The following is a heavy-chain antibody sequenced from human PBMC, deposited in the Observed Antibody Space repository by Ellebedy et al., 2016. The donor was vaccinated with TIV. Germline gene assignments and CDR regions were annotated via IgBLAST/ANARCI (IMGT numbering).Heavy chain of an antibody. V-gene: IGHV1-2*02. J-gene: IGHJ4*02. CDR1: GYIFTGYY. CDR3: ATFAGGNPPRREDY. Sequence: ASVKVSCKASGYIFTGYYIHWVRQAPGQGLEWMGWINPNSGATHYAQKFQGRVTMSRDTSISTAYMELSRLTSDDTAVYYCATFAGGNPPRREDYWGQGTLVTVSS. CDR2: INPNSGAT. D-gene: IGHD4-23*01.